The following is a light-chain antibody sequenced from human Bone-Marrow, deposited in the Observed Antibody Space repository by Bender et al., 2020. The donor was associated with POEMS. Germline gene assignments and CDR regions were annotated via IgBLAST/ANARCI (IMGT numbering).Light chain of an antibody. Sequence: HSALTQPASVSGSPGQSITISCTGTNSDVGAYNYVAWYQQHPGKAPKLIMYDVDTRPSGVSNRFSGSKSGNTASLTISGLQADDEADYYCCSYAGTNTWVFGGGTKLTVL. CDR1: NSDVGAYNY. J-gene: IGLJ3*02. V-gene: IGLV2-14*03. CDR2: DVD. CDR3: CSYAGTNTWV.